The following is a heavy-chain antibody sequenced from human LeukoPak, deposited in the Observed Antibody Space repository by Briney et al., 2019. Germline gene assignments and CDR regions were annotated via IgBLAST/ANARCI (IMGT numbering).Heavy chain of an antibody. CDR1: GFTFSSYW. D-gene: IGHD3-10*01. V-gene: IGHV3-7*01. CDR2: IKQDGSEK. CDR3: ARGRMVRAYYYYYYMDV. J-gene: IGHJ6*03. Sequence: GGSLRLSCAASGFTFSSYWMSWVRQAPGQGLEWVANIKQDGSEKYYVDYVKGRFTISRDNAKNSLYLQMNSLRAEDTAVYYCARGRMVRAYYYYYYMDVWGKGTTVTVSS.